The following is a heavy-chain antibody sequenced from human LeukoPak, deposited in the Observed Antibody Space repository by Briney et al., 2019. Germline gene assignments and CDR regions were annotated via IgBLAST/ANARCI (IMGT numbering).Heavy chain of an antibody. Sequence: SETLSLTCTVSGGSISSYYWSWIRQPPGKGLEWIGYVYYSGSTNYNPSLKSRVTISVDRSKNQFSLKLRSVTAADTAVYYCARDWALQWFGDAFDFWGQGTMVTVSS. CDR1: GGSISSYY. CDR2: VYYSGST. CDR3: ARDWALQWFGDAFDF. V-gene: IGHV4-59*01. D-gene: IGHD3-10*01. J-gene: IGHJ3*01.